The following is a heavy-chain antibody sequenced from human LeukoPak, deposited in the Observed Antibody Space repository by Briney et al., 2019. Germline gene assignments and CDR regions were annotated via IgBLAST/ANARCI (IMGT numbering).Heavy chain of an antibody. D-gene: IGHD3-3*01. Sequence: GGSLRLSCAASGFTFSSYGMHWVRQAPGKGLEWVAVIWYDGSNKYYADSVKGRFTISRDNSKNTLYLQMNSLRAEDTAVYYCARCFGSGPLWGYYGMDVWGQGTTVTVSS. V-gene: IGHV3-33*01. J-gene: IGHJ6*02. CDR3: ARCFGSGPLWGYYGMDV. CDR2: IWYDGSNK. CDR1: GFTFSSYG.